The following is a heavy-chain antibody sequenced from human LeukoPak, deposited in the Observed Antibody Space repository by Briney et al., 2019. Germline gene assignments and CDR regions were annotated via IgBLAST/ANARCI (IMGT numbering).Heavy chain of an antibody. Sequence: VSVKVSCKASGYTFTGHYIHWVRQAPGQGLEWMGWINPKNAGTNYAQKFQGRVTMTRDTSTGTAYMELSRLRSDDTAVYYCARGGDYYDSSGFDIWGQGTMVTVSS. CDR1: GYTFTGHY. CDR3: ARGGDYYDSSGFDI. CDR2: INPKNAGT. V-gene: IGHV1-2*02. D-gene: IGHD3-22*01. J-gene: IGHJ3*02.